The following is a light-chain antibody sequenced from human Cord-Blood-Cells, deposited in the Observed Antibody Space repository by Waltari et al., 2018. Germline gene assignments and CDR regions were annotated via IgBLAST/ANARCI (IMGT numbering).Light chain of an antibody. J-gene: IGKJ4*02. Sequence: IVLTQSPATLSLSPGERPTLSCRARQSVSSYLAWYQQKPGQAPRLLIYDASTRATGIPARFSGSGSGTDFTLTISSLEPEDFAVYYCQQRSNWPLTFGGGTKVEIK. V-gene: IGKV3-11*01. CDR1: QSVSSY. CDR2: DAS. CDR3: QQRSNWPLT.